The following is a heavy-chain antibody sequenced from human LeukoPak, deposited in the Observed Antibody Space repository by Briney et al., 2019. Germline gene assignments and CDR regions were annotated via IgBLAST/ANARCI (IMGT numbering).Heavy chain of an antibody. Sequence: EGSLRLSCAASGFTFNTYAMHLVRQAPGKGLEWVAVISYDESNKFYADSVKGRFTISRDNSKNTLYLQMNSLRAEDTAVYYCARDANWGSTDYWGQGTLVIVSS. D-gene: IGHD7-27*01. CDR3: ARDANWGSTDY. V-gene: IGHV3-30*14. CDR1: GFTFNTYA. CDR2: ISYDESNK. J-gene: IGHJ4*02.